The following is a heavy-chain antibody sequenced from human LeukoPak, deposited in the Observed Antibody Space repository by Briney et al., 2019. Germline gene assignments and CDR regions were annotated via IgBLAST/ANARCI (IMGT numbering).Heavy chain of an antibody. D-gene: IGHD6-19*01. Sequence: SETLSLTCTVSGGSISSYYWSWIRQPPGKGLEWIGDIYHSGSTNYNPSLKSRVTISVDKSKNQFSLKLNSVTAADTAVYYCARVMAVAGSPFDYWGQGTLVTVSS. CDR2: IYHSGST. V-gene: IGHV4-59*12. CDR3: ARVMAVAGSPFDY. J-gene: IGHJ4*02. CDR1: GGSISSYY.